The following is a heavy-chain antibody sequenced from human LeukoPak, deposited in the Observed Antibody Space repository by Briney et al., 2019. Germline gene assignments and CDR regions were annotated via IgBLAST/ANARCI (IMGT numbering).Heavy chain of an antibody. V-gene: IGHV3-7*01. CDR3: ARDRYYYGSGSYAYYFDY. CDR1: GFTFSSYW. Sequence: GGSLRLSCAASGFTFSSYWMSWVRQAPGKGLEWVANIKQDGSEKYYVDSVKGRFTISRDNAKNSLCLQMNSLRAEDTAVYYCARDRYYYGSGSYAYYFDYWGQGTLVTVSS. CDR2: IKQDGSEK. D-gene: IGHD3-10*01. J-gene: IGHJ4*02.